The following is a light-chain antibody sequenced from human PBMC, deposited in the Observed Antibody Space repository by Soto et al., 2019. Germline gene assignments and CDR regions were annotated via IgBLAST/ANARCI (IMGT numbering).Light chain of an antibody. CDR1: QSVSSSY. CDR2: GAS. J-gene: IGKJ5*01. V-gene: IGKV3-20*01. Sequence: EVVMTQSPATLSVSPGERATLSCRASQSVSSSYLAWYQQKPGQAPRLLIYGASSRATGIPDRFSGSGSGTDFTLTISRLEPEDLGVYYCQQYNNWPPSITFGRGKRLEI. CDR3: QQYNNWPPSIT.